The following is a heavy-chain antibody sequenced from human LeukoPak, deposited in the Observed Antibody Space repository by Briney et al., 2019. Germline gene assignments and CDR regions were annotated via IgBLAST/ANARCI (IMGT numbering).Heavy chain of an antibody. CDR3: ARGYGDYADYSDY. CDR1: GFTFSSYA. V-gene: IGHV3-64*01. Sequence: GGSLRLSCAAPGFTFSSYAMHWVRQARGKGLEYVSAISSNGGSSYYANSVKGRFTISRDNSKNTLYLQMGSLRAEDMAFYYCARGYGDYADYSDYWGQGTLVTVSS. D-gene: IGHD4-17*01. CDR2: ISSNGGSS. J-gene: IGHJ4*02.